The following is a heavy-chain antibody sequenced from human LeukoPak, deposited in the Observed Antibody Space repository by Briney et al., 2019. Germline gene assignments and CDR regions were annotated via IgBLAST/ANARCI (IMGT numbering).Heavy chain of an antibody. Sequence: SETLSLTCTVSGGSISSYYWSWIRQPPGKGLEWIGYIYYSGSTNYNPSLKSRVTVSLGTSKDQFSLKLSSVTAADTAVYYCARNYGGSSYYFDYWGQGTLVTVSS. V-gene: IGHV4-59*01. CDR2: IYYSGST. J-gene: IGHJ4*02. CDR1: GGSISSYY. D-gene: IGHD4-23*01. CDR3: ARNYGGSSYYFDY.